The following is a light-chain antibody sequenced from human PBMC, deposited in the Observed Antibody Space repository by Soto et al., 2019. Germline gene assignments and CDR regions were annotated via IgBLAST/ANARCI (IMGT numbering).Light chain of an antibody. CDR3: CSYAGSSTWV. V-gene: IGLV2-23*01. CDR1: SSEVGSDNL. J-gene: IGLJ3*02. CDR2: EGS. Sequence: QSALTQPASVSGSPGQWITISCTGTSSEVGSDNLVSWYQQHPGKAPKLMIYEGSKRPSGVSNRFSGSKSGNTASLTISGLQAEDDADYYCCSYAGSSTWVFGGGTKLTVL.